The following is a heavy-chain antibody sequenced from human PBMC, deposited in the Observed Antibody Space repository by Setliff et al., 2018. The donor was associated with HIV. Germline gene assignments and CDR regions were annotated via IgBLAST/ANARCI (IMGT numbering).Heavy chain of an antibody. CDR3: ASRKSVGVPDYGGNSEDY. CDR2: IIPFFRTT. J-gene: IGHJ4*02. Sequence: SVKVSCKASGYNFTNYGIGWVRQAPGQGLEWMGGIIPFFRTTNYAQKFQGRVTVTADESTSTAYMELSSLRSEDTAVYYCASRKSVGVPDYGGNSEDYWGQGTLVTVSS. D-gene: IGHD4-17*01. V-gene: IGHV1-69*13. CDR1: GYNFTNYG.